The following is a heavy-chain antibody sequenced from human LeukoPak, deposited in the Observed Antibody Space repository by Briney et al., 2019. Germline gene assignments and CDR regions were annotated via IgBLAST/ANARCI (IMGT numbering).Heavy chain of an antibody. CDR2: IYHSGST. CDR3: ARDGYSGYDAYYFDY. D-gene: IGHD5-12*01. Sequence: SETLSLTCTVSGYSISSGYYWGWIQQPPGKGLGWIGSIYHSGSTYYKQSLKSRVTISVDTSKNHFSLKLSSLTAADTAVYYCARDGYSGYDAYYFDYWGQGTLVTVSS. V-gene: IGHV4-38-2*02. J-gene: IGHJ4*02. CDR1: GYSISSGYY.